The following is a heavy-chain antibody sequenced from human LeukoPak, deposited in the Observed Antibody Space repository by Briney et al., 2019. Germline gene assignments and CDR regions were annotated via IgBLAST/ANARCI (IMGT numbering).Heavy chain of an antibody. CDR3: ATDTGSGSYVLGFRVAFDI. CDR1: GYTLTELS. CDR2: FDPEDGET. J-gene: IGHJ3*02. D-gene: IGHD1-26*01. Sequence: ASVKVSCKVSGYTLTELSMHWVRQAPGKGLEWRGGFDPEDGETIYAQKFQGRVTMTEDTSTDTAYMELSSLRSEDTAVYYCATDTGSGSYVLGFRVAFDIWGQGTMVTVSS. V-gene: IGHV1-24*01.